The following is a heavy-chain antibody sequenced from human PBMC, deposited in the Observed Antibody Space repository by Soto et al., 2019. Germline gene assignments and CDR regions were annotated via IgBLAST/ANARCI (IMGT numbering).Heavy chain of an antibody. CDR1: GFTVSSKY. CDR3: VQTTGWPGFDF. Sequence: EVQLVESGGGLIQPGGSLRLSCAASGFTVSSKYMTWVRQAPGKGLEWVSVIYGGGTTYYADSVKGRFTLSRDNSKNTLYLQMNSLRVEDTAVYYCVQTTGWPGFDFWGQGTLVTVSS. D-gene: IGHD6-19*01. CDR2: IYGGGTT. V-gene: IGHV3-53*01. J-gene: IGHJ4*02.